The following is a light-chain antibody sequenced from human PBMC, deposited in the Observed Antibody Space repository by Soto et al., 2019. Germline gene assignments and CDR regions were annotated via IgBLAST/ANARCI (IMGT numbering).Light chain of an antibody. CDR3: QQYNKWPPIT. J-gene: IGKJ1*01. V-gene: IGKV3-15*01. Sequence: EIVMTQSPATLSVSPGERATLSCRASQSVRTNLAWYQKKPGQAPRLLIYGASTRATGIPATFSVCGTGTEFALTINRIQSSYFAVYYCQQYNKWPPITIVQGTKVEI. CDR2: GAS. CDR1: QSVRTN.